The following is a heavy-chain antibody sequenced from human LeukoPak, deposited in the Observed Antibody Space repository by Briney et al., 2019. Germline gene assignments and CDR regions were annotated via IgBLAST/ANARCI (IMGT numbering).Heavy chain of an antibody. Sequence: PGGSLRLSCAASGFTFSSYAMSWVRQAPGKGLEWVSAISGSGGSTYYADSVKGRFTISRDNSKNTLYLQMNSLRAEDTAVYYCAKDPNYYDSSGYYAEYFQHSGQGTLVTVSS. V-gene: IGHV3-23*01. CDR1: GFTFSSYA. J-gene: IGHJ1*01. D-gene: IGHD3-22*01. CDR2: ISGSGGST. CDR3: AKDPNYYDSSGYYAEYFQH.